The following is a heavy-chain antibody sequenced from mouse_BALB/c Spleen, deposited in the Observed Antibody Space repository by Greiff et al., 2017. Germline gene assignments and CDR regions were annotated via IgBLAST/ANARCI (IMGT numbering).Heavy chain of an antibody. V-gene: IGHV5-17*02. CDR3: ARSRGNFSWFAY. CDR1: GFTFSSFG. CDR2: ISSGSSTI. J-gene: IGHJ3*01. Sequence: EVHLVESGGGLVQPGGSRKLSCAASGFTFSSFGMHWVRQAPEKGLEWVAYISSGSSTIYYADTVKGRFTISRDNPKNTLFLQMTSLRSEDTAMYYCARSRGNFSWFAYWGQGTLVTVSA. D-gene: IGHD2-1*01.